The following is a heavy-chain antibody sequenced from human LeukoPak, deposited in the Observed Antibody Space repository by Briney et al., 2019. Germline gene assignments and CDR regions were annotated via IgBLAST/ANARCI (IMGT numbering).Heavy chain of an antibody. V-gene: IGHV4-31*03. CDR1: GGSISSGGYY. J-gene: IGHJ4*02. CDR3: ERVRYGSGTLNFDY. Sequence: SQTLSLTCTVSGGSISSGGYYWSWIRQHPGKGLEWIGYIYYSGSTYYNPSLKSRVTISVDTSKNQFSLKLSSVTAADTAVYYCERVRYGSGTLNFDYWGQGTLVTVSS. D-gene: IGHD3-10*01. CDR2: IYYSGST.